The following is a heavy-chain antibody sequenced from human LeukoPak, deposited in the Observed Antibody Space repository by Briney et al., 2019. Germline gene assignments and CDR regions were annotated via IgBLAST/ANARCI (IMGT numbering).Heavy chain of an antibody. V-gene: IGHV1-69*01. J-gene: IGHJ4*02. CDR1: GGTFTSYA. CDR2: IIPIFGTA. Sequence: SVKVSCKASGGTFTSYAISWVRQAPGQGLEWMGGIIPIFGTANYAQKFQGRVTITADESTSTAYMELSSLRSEDTAVYYCARAPPNIAAAGHFDYWGQGTLVTVSS. D-gene: IGHD6-13*01. CDR3: ARAPPNIAAAGHFDY.